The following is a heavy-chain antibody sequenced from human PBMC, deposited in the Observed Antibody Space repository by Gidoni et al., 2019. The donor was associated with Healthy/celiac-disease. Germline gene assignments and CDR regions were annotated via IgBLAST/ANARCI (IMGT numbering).Heavy chain of an antibody. CDR1: GYTFTSYS. J-gene: IGHJ3*02. V-gene: IGHV1-46*01. CDR3: ARDPRYYYDSSGYSLDAFDI. Sequence: QVQLVQSGAEVKKPGASVKVSCKASGYTFTSYSMHWVRQAPGQGLEWMGIINPSGGNTSYAQKFQGRVTMTRDTSTSTVYMELSSLRSEDTAMYYCARDPRYYYDSSGYSLDAFDIWGQGTMVTVSS. CDR2: INPSGGNT. D-gene: IGHD3-22*01.